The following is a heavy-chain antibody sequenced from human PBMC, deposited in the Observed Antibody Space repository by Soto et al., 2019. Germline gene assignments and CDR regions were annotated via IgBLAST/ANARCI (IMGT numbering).Heavy chain of an antibody. CDR1: GGSISSSNW. V-gene: IGHV4-4*02. CDR2: IYHSGST. CDR3: ASVRGGYYYAMDV. D-gene: IGHD3-10*02. J-gene: IGHJ6*02. Sequence: QVQLQESGPGLVKPSGTLSLTCAVSGGSISSSNWWSWVRQPPGKGLEWIGEIYHSGSTNYNPSLKSRFTISVDKSKNQLSLKLSSVTAADTAVYYCASVRGGYYYAMDVWGQGTTVTVSS.